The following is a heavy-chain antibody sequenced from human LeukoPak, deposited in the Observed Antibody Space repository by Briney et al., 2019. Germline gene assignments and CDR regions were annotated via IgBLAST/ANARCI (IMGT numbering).Heavy chain of an antibody. CDR3: ARGADYDFWSGYCDY. Sequence: SETLSLTCTVSGGSISSYYWSWIRQPPGKGLEWIGYIYYSGSTNYNPSLKSRVTISVDTSKNQFSLKLSSVTAADTAVYYCARGADYDFWSGYCDYWGQGTLVTVSS. V-gene: IGHV4-59*01. CDR1: GGSISSYY. D-gene: IGHD3-3*01. J-gene: IGHJ4*02. CDR2: IYYSGST.